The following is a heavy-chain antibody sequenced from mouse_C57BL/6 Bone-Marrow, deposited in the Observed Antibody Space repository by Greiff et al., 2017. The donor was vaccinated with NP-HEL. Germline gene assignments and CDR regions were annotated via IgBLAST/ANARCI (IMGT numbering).Heavy chain of an antibody. CDR1: GYTFTSYW. CDR2: IDPSDSYT. J-gene: IGHJ2*01. D-gene: IGHD2-3*01. V-gene: IGHV1-50*01. Sequence: QVQLQQPGAELVKPGASVKLSCKASGYTFTSYWMQWVKQRPGQGLEWIGEIDPSDSYTNYNQKFKGKATLTVDTSSSTAYMKLSSLTSEDSAVYYCARNDLYYFDYWGQGTTLTVSS. CDR3: ARNDLYYFDY.